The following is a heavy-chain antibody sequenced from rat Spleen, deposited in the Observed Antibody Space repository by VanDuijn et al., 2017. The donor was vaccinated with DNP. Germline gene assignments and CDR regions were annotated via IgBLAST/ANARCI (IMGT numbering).Heavy chain of an antibody. J-gene: IGHJ2*01. Sequence: EVQLVESGGGSAQPGRSLKLSCAASGFTFSDYNMAWVRQAPKKGLEWVAAVSSDGSSTYYRDSVKGRFTISRNNAKSTLYLQMDSLRSEDTATYYCATDSSYIYNYWGQGVMVTVSS. CDR1: GFTFSDYN. CDR2: VSSDGSST. V-gene: IGHV5-7*01. CDR3: ATDSSYIYNY. D-gene: IGHD1-2*01.